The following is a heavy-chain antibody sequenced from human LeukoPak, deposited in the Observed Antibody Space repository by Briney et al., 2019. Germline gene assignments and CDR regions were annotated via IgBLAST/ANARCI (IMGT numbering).Heavy chain of an antibody. CDR3: ARVLGAEGAFDI. J-gene: IGHJ3*02. CDR2: ISYDGSNK. CDR1: GFTFSSYA. D-gene: IGHD3-10*01. Sequence: GESLRLSCAASGFTFSSYAMHWVRQAPGKGLEWVAVISYDGSNKYYADSVKGRFTISRDNSKNTLYLQMNSLRAEDTAVYYCARVLGAEGAFDIWGQGTMVTVSS. V-gene: IGHV3-30-3*01.